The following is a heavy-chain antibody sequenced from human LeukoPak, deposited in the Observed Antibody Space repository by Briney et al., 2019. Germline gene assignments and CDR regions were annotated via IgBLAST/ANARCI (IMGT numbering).Heavy chain of an antibody. J-gene: IGHJ3*02. CDR3: ARDFTPKYYYGSGSYYDDAFDI. D-gene: IGHD3-10*01. Sequence: GGSLRLSCAASGFTVSSNYMSWVRQAPGKGLEWVSVIYSGGSTYYADSVKGRFTISRDNSKNTLYLQMNSLRAEDTAVYYCARDFTPKYYYGSGSYYDDAFDIWGQGTMVTVSS. V-gene: IGHV3-53*01. CDR1: GFTVSSNY. CDR2: IYSGGST.